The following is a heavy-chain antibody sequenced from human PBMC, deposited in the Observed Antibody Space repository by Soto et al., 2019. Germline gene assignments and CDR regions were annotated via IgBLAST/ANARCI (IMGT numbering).Heavy chain of an antibody. V-gene: IGHV1-18*01. J-gene: IGHJ5*02. Sequence: ASVKVSCKASGYTFTSYGISWVRQAPGQGLEWMGWISAYNGNTNYAQKLQGRVTTTTDTSTSTAYMELRSLRSDDTAVYYCARVVGDIVVVVAATPGVGKNWFDPWGQGTLVTVSS. CDR2: ISAYNGNT. CDR1: GYTFTSYG. D-gene: IGHD2-15*01. CDR3: ARVVGDIVVVVAATPGVGKNWFDP.